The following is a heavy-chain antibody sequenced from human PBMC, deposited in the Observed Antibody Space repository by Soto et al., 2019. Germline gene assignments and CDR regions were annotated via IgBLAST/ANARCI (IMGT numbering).Heavy chain of an antibody. D-gene: IGHD5-18*01. J-gene: IGHJ4*02. V-gene: IGHV4-59*01. CDR3: ARDNGYSYGYTLDH. CDR1: GGSISSYY. CDR2: IYSSGST. Sequence: QVQLQESGPGLVKPSETLSLTCTVSGGSISSYYWSWIRQPPGKGLEWIGYIYSSGSTNYNPSLKSRVTISVDTSKNQFSLKLSSVTAADTAVYYCARDNGYSYGYTLDHWGQGTLVTVSS.